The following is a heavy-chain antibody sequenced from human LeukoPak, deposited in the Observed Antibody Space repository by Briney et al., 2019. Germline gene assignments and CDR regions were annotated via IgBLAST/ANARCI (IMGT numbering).Heavy chain of an antibody. D-gene: IGHD6-6*01. CDR1: GYTFTSYD. V-gene: IGHV1-8*01. CDR2: MNPNSGNT. CDR3: ARDEEQLGANDY. J-gene: IGHJ4*02. Sequence: ASVKVSCKASGYTFTSYDINWVRQATGQGLEWMGWMNPNSGNTGYAQKLQGRVTMTTDTSTSTAYMELRSLRSDDTAVYYCARDEEQLGANDYWGQGTLVTVSS.